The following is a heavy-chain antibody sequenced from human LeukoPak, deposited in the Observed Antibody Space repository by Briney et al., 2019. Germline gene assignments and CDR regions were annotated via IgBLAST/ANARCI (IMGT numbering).Heavy chain of an antibody. Sequence: RGSLRLSCAASGFTVSSNYMSWVRQAPGKGLEWVSVIYSGGSTYYADSAKGRFTISRDNSKNTLYLQMNSLRAEDTAVYYCAELGITMIGGVWGKGTTVTISS. CDR3: AELGITMIGGV. D-gene: IGHD3-10*02. CDR2: IYSGGST. V-gene: IGHV3-66*01. CDR1: GFTVSSNY. J-gene: IGHJ6*04.